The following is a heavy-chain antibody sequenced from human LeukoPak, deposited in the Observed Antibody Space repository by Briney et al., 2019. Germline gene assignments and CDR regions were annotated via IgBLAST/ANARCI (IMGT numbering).Heavy chain of an antibody. CDR1: GGTFSSYA. Sequence: ASMKVSCKASGGTFSSYAITWVRQAPGQGLEWMGGIIPIFGTANYAQKFQGRVTITTDESTSTAYMELSSLRSEDTAVYYCARMGGDYFDYWGQGTLVTVSS. D-gene: IGHD3-16*01. CDR2: IIPIFGTA. CDR3: ARMGGDYFDY. J-gene: IGHJ4*02. V-gene: IGHV1-69*05.